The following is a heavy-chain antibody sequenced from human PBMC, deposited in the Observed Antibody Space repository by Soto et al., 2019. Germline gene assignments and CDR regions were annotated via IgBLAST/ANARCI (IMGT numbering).Heavy chain of an antibody. CDR2: ISAYNGNR. CDR3: ARPQNDILTDSYTTFFDS. D-gene: IGHD3-9*01. CDR1: GYTFTHYG. J-gene: IGHJ5*01. V-gene: IGHV1-18*01. Sequence: QVQLLQSGAEVKKPWASVKGSCKASGYTFTHYGITWLRQAPGQGPEWMGWISAYNGNRDYAHNLQDRVTMTTDTSTSTAYMELRSLRSDDTAVYYCARPQNDILTDSYTTFFDSWGQGTLVTVSS.